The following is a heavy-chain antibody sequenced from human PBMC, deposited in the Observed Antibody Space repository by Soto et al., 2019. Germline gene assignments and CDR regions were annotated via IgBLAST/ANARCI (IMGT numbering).Heavy chain of an antibody. D-gene: IGHD2-2*01. CDR1: GGSISSYY. J-gene: IGHJ5*02. CDR3: ARQHTRYWSSTSCYFWNWFDP. Sequence: SETLSLTCTVSGGSISSYYWSWIRQPPGKGLEWIGYIYYSGSTNYNPSLKSRVTISVDTSKNQFSLKLSSVTAADTAVYYCARQHTRYWSSTSCYFWNWFDPLGQGTLVTVSS. CDR2: IYYSGST. V-gene: IGHV4-59*01.